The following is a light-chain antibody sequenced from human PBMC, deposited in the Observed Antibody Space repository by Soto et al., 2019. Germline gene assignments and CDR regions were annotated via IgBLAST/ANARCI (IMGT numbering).Light chain of an antibody. J-gene: IGLJ1*01. V-gene: IGLV1-44*01. CDR1: SSNVGKNI. CDR2: RTD. Sequence: QSLLAHAPSASGTPGQTVTISCSGSSSNVGKNIVNWYQQVPGTAPKPLLYRTDQRLSGVRDRFSGSKSCPSAPLAISGLKSEDEAAYYCAPWDGGRNDVDVIGRGTKVTV. CDR3: APWDGGRNDVDV.